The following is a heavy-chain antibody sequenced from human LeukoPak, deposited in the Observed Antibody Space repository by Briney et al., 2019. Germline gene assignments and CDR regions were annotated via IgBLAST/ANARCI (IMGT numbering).Heavy chain of an antibody. J-gene: IGHJ4*02. D-gene: IGHD1-26*01. V-gene: IGHV3-7*01. CDR1: GFTFSSYW. Sequence: GGSLRLSCAASGFTFSSYWMTCVRQAPGKGLEWVASMNQDGSERYYVDSSRGRFTISRDNAKNSLSLQMNSLRAEDTAVYYCARDPERGSYFDYWGQGTPVTVSS. CDR2: MNQDGSER. CDR3: ARDPERGSYFDY.